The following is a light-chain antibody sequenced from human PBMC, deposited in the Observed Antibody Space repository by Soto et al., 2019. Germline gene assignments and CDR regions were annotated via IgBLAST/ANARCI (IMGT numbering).Light chain of an antibody. CDR3: SSYTSSSLHV. CDR2: DVS. CDR1: SSNIGAGYD. Sequence: QSVLTQPPSVSGAPGQRVTISCTGSSSNIGAGYDVHWYQQLPGTAPKLMIYDVSNRPSGVSNRFSGSKSGNTASLTISGLQAEDEADYYCSSYTSSSLHVFGTGTKLTVL. V-gene: IGLV1-40*01. J-gene: IGLJ1*01.